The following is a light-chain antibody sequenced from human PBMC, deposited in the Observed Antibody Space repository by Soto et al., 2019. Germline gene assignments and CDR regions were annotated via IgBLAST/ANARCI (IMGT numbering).Light chain of an antibody. V-gene: IGKV3-11*01. J-gene: IGKJ4*01. CDR1: QSVSSY. Sequence: EIVLTQSPDTLSFSPGERATLSCRASQSVSSYLAWYQQKPGQAPRLLIYDASNRATGIPARFSGSGSGTDFTLTITSLEPEDFAIYYCQQRSNWPSTLGGGTKVEIK. CDR2: DAS. CDR3: QQRSNWPST.